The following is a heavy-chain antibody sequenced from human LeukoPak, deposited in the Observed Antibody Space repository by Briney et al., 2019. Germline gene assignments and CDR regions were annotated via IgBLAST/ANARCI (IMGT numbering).Heavy chain of an antibody. Sequence: SETLSLTCAVYGGSFSGYYWSWIRQPPGKGLEWIGEINHSGSTNYNPSLKSRVTISVDTSKNQFSLKLSSVTAADTAVYYCARVSSGFYYYYGMDVWGKGTTVTVSS. V-gene: IGHV4-34*01. CDR2: INHSGST. CDR1: GGSFSGYY. J-gene: IGHJ6*04. CDR3: ARVSSGFYYYYGMDV. D-gene: IGHD3-10*01.